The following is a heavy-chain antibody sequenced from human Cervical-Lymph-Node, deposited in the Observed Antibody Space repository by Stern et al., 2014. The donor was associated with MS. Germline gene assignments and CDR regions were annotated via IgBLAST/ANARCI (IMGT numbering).Heavy chain of an antibody. J-gene: IGHJ3*01. Sequence: VQLGQSGGGLVQPGGSLRLSCAASGFIASSYYMAWVRQAPGKGLEWVSVIYHGGITDYADSVNGRFTVSRDNSKNTLYLQMNSLRAEDTAVYYCGSRPTAWSALDFWGQGTTVTVSS. CDR2: IYHGGIT. CDR3: GSRPTAWSALDF. V-gene: IGHV3-66*01. CDR1: GFIASSYY. D-gene: IGHD2-8*01.